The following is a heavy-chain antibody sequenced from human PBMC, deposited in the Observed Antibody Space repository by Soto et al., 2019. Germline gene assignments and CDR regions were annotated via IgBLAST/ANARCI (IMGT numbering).Heavy chain of an antibody. CDR1: GGSVSGDY. CDR3: ARAHLLGITGSGCDL. Sequence: QVQLHESGPGLLKPAETLSLTCTVSGGSVSGDYWTWIRQPPGKGLEWIVHVYYTGRTHYNDALSGRVTISLDPSKRQFSLQLISMTAVDTAVYFCARAHLLGITGSGCDLWGQGTVVTVSS. J-gene: IGHJ3*01. D-gene: IGHD3-10*01. CDR2: VYYTGRT. V-gene: IGHV4-59*02.